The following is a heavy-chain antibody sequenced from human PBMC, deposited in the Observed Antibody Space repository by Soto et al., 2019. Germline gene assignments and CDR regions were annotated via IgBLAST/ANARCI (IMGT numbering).Heavy chain of an antibody. CDR3: ARGHWELAF. CDR1: GASINSAY. CDR2: IYYTGST. J-gene: IGHJ4*01. V-gene: IGHV4-59*08. Sequence: SSETLSLTCTVSGASINSAYWSWIRQPPGKGLEWIGYIYYTGSTDYNPSLKSRVTISLDTTKNQISLKLSSVTAADTAIYYCARGHWELAFWGQGTFVTGS. D-gene: IGHD3-10*01.